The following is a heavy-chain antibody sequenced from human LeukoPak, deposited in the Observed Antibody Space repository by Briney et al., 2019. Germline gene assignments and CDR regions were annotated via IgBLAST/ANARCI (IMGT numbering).Heavy chain of an antibody. D-gene: IGHD5-18*01. Sequence: SETLSLTCIVSGGSMSSYYWSWVRQPAGKGLEWIGRIYTSGSTYYNPSLKSRVTMSVDTSKDQFSLKLSSVTAADTAVYYCARDVDTFFDYWGQGTLVTVSS. V-gene: IGHV4-4*07. CDR2: IYTSGST. CDR1: GGSMSSYY. CDR3: ARDVDTFFDY. J-gene: IGHJ4*02.